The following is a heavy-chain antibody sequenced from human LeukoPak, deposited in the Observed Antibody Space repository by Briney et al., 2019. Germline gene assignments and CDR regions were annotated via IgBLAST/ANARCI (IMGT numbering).Heavy chain of an antibody. J-gene: IGHJ4*02. Sequence: PGGSLRLSCAASGFTFSSYAMSWVRQAPGKGLEWVSSISSSSSYIYYADSVKGRFTISRDNAKNSLYLQMNSLRAEDTAVYYCARDGDIVVVPAANDYWGQGTLVTVSS. CDR3: ARDGDIVVVPAANDY. CDR1: GFTFSSYA. D-gene: IGHD2-2*01. CDR2: ISSSSSYI. V-gene: IGHV3-21*01.